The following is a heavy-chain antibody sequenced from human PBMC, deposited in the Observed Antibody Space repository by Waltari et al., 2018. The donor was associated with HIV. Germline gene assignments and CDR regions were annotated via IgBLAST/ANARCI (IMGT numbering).Heavy chain of an antibody. CDR3: ARTYDILTGFGWFDP. J-gene: IGHJ5*02. CDR2: INAGNGNT. CDR1: GYTFTTYT. D-gene: IGHD3-9*01. Sequence: QVQLVQSGAEVKNPGASVKVSGKASGYTFTTYTIHWVRQAPGQRLEWMGWINAGNGNTKYSQNFQDRVTFTRDTSASTAYMELSSLRSEDTALYYCARTYDILTGFGWFDPWGQGTLVTVSS. V-gene: IGHV1-3*01.